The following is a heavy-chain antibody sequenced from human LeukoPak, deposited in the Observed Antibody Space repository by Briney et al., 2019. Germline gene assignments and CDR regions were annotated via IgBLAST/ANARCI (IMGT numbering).Heavy chain of an antibody. CDR2: ISSSSSYI. V-gene: IGHV3-21*01. CDR1: GFTFSSYS. D-gene: IGHD6-13*01. CDR3: ARALAAAADY. Sequence: GVSLRLSCAASGFTFSSYSMNWVRQAPGKGLEWVSSISSSSSYIYYADSVKGRFTISRDNAKNSPYLQMNSLRAEDTAVYYCARALAAAADYWGQGTLVTVSS. J-gene: IGHJ4*02.